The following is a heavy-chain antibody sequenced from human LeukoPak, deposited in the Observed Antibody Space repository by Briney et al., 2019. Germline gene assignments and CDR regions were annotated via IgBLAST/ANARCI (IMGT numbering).Heavy chain of an antibody. CDR1: GGSIGTFH. CDR3: ARLLDWFDP. Sequence: SETLSLTCSVSGGSIGTFHWHWIRQPPGKGLEWIGYIFTTEVTNYSPSLKSRVTISVDTSKNQFSLKLSSVTAADTAVYYCARLLDWFDPWGQGTLVTVSS. V-gene: IGHV4-4*09. CDR2: IFTTEVT. J-gene: IGHJ5*02.